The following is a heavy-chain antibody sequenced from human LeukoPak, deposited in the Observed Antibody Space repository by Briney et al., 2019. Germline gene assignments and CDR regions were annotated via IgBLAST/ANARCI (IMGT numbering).Heavy chain of an antibody. V-gene: IGHV3-23*01. J-gene: IGHJ4*02. CDR3: ASDPTGELLR. CDR1: GFTFSSYA. Sequence: PGGSLRLSCAASGFTFSSYAMSWVRQAPGNGLEWVSAISGSGGSTYYADSVKGRFTISRDNSKNTLYLQMNSLKAEDTAVYYCASDPTGELLRWGQGTLVTVSS. CDR2: ISGSGGST. D-gene: IGHD1-26*01.